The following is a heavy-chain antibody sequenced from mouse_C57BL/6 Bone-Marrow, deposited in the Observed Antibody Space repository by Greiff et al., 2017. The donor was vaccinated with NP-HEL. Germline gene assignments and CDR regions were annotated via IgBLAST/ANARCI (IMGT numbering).Heavy chain of an antibody. Sequence: QVQLQQAGAELVKPGASVKLSCKASGYTFTSYWMQWVKQRPGQGLEWIGEIDPSDSYTNYNQKFKGKATLTVDTSSSTAYMQLSSLTSEDSAVYYCTTVEGDFDYWGQGTTLTVSS. CDR3: TTVEGDFDY. CDR1: GYTFTSYW. J-gene: IGHJ2*01. CDR2: IDPSDSYT. D-gene: IGHD1-1*01. V-gene: IGHV1-50*01.